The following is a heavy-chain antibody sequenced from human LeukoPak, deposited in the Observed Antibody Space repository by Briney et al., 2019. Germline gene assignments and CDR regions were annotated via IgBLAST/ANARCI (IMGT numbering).Heavy chain of an antibody. CDR1: GFTFSNYE. V-gene: IGHV3-48*03. Sequence: GGSLRLSCAASGFTFSNYEMNWVRQAPGKGLEWISCISSNGRTTYYADSVRGRFTISRDNTKESVYLQMNSLGVEDTAVYYCAIMTFPLEDWGQGTLVTVSS. D-gene: IGHD2-8*01. CDR2: ISSNGRTT. J-gene: IGHJ4*02. CDR3: AIMTFPLED.